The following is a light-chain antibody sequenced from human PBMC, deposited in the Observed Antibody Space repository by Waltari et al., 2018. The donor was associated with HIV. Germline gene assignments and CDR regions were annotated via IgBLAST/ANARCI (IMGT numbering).Light chain of an antibody. CDR3: SFYGGSNILV. Sequence: QSALTQPPSASGSPGPSVTISCTGASRDLGVYNSVSWYQQRPGKAPKVIISEVSKRSSGVPNRFSGATSGNTASLTVSGLQADDEAEYFCSFYGGSNILVFGGGTKLTVL. V-gene: IGLV2-8*01. CDR2: EVS. CDR1: SRDLGVYNS. J-gene: IGLJ2*01.